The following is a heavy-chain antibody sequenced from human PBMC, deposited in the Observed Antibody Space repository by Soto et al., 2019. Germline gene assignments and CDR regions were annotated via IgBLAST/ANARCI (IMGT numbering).Heavy chain of an antibody. V-gene: IGHV3-23*01. Sequence: GGSLRLSCAASGFTFSTYAMSWVRQAPGKGLEWVSGISGSGDITYSADSVKGRFTISRDNSKNTLYLQMNSLRVEDTAVYYCAKVRKVGAVAGTDYWGQGTLVTVSS. J-gene: IGHJ4*02. CDR1: GFTFSTYA. CDR3: AKVRKVGAVAGTDY. CDR2: ISGSGDIT. D-gene: IGHD6-19*01.